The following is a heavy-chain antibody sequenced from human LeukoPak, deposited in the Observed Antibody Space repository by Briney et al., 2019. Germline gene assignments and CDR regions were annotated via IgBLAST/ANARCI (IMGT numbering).Heavy chain of an antibody. V-gene: IGHV5-51*07. CDR1: GYTFSSNW. D-gene: IGHD2-8*02. J-gene: IGHJ4*02. CDR3: ARSTGETGPFDY. Sequence: GESLKISCKVSGYTFSSNWIGWVHQMPREGLEWMGIIYPGDSDTRYSPSFQGQVTISADKSISTAYLQWSSLKASDTAMYYCARSTGETGPFDYWGQGTLVTVSS. CDR2: IYPGDSDT.